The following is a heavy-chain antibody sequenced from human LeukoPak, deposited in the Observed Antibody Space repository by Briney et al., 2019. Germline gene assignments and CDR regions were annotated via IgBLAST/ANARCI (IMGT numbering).Heavy chain of an antibody. CDR2: ISYSGST. V-gene: IGHV4-59*01. D-gene: IGHD5-18*01. CDR3: ARDGSAEYSYSYGNYYYGMDV. CDR1: GGSISSYY. Sequence: SETLSLTCTVSGGSISSYYWNWIRQPPGKGLEWMGDISYSGSTNYNPSLKSRVAITLDTSKNQFSLKLSSVTVADTAVYYCARDGSAEYSYSYGNYYYGMDVWGQGTTVTVSS. J-gene: IGHJ6*02.